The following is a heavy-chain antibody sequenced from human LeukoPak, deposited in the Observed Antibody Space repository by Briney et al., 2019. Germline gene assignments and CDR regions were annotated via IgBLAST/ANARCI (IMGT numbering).Heavy chain of an antibody. CDR3: ARFYYDSSWGAY. Sequence: GGSLRLSCAASGFTFSTYWMHWVRQAPGKGLVWVSRIKSHGSSTSYADSVKGRFTISRDNAKNTVYLQMNSLRDEDTAVYYCARFYYDSSWGAYWGRGTLVTVSS. J-gene: IGHJ4*02. V-gene: IGHV3-74*01. CDR2: IKSHGSST. D-gene: IGHD3-22*01. CDR1: GFTFSTYW.